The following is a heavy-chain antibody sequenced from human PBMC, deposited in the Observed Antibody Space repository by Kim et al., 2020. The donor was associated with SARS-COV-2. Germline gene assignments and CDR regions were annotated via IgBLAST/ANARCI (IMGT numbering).Heavy chain of an antibody. D-gene: IGHD3-10*01. V-gene: IGHV1-18*01. CDR3: ARGLYYYGSGSYLEYFQH. CDR1: GYTFTSYG. CDR2: ISAYNGNT. J-gene: IGHJ1*01. Sequence: ASVKVSCKASGYTFTSYGISWVRQAPGQGLEWMGWISAYNGNTNYAQKLQGRVTMTTDTSTSTAYMELRSLRSDDTAVYYCARGLYYYGSGSYLEYFQHWGQGTLVTVSS.